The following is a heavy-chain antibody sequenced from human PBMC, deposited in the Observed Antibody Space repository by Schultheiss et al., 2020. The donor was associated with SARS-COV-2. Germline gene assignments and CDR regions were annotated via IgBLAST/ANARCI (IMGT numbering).Heavy chain of an antibody. CDR1: GGTFSSYA. D-gene: IGHD3-9*01. V-gene: IGHV1-18*01. CDR3: ARAGGDIPYQTYSVGV. J-gene: IGHJ6*02. CDR2: ISAYNGNT. Sequence: ASVKVSCKASGGTFSSYAISWVRQAPGQGLEWMGGISAYNGNTNYAQKLQGRVTMTTDTSTSTAYMELRSLRSDDTAVYYCARAGGDIPYQTYSVGVWGQGTTVTVSS.